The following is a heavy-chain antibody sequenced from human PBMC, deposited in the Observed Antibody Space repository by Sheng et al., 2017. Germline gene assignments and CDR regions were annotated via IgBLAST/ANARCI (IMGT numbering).Heavy chain of an antibody. CDR1: GGTFSSYA. Sequence: QVQLVQSGAEVKKPGSSVKVSCKASGGTFSSYAISWVRQAPGQGLEWMGGIIPILGIANYAQKFQGRVTITADKSTSTAYMELSSLRSEDTAVYYCARNVVPAAMRSYYYYMDVWGKGTTVTVSS. V-gene: IGHV1-69*04. CDR3: ARNVVPAAMRSYYYYMDV. D-gene: IGHD2-2*01. CDR2: IIPILGIA. J-gene: IGHJ6*03.